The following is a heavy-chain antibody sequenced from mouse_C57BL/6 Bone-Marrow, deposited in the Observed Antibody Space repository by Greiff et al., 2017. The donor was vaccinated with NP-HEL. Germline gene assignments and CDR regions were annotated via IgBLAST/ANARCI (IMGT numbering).Heavy chain of an antibody. CDR2: IHPNSGST. D-gene: IGHD1-1*01. CDR3: ARWFGTTVVAQYYYAMDY. J-gene: IGHJ4*01. V-gene: IGHV1-64*01. Sequence: QVQLQQPGAELVKPGALVKLSCKASGYTFTSYWMHWVKQRPGQGLEWIGMIHPNSGSTNSNEKFKSKATLTVYKYSSTAYMQLSSLTSEDSAVYYCARWFGTTVVAQYYYAMDYWGQGTSVTVSS. CDR1: GYTFTSYW.